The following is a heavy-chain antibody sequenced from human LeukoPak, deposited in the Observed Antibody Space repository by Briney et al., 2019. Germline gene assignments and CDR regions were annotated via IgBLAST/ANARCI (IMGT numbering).Heavy chain of an antibody. CDR3: ARDGSDTAMVSYYYGMDV. CDR2: ISSSGSTI. V-gene: IGHV3-11*01. D-gene: IGHD5-18*01. Sequence: GGSLRLSCAASGFTFSDYYMSWIRQAPGKGLEWVSYISSSGSTIYYADSVKGRFTISRDNAKNSLHLQMDSLRAEDTAVYYCARDGSDTAMVSYYYGMDVWGQGTTVTVSS. J-gene: IGHJ6*02. CDR1: GFTFSDYY.